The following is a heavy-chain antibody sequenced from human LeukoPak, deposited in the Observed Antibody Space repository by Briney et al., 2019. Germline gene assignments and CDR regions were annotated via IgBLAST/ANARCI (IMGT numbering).Heavy chain of an antibody. J-gene: IGHJ6*04. CDR2: IKQDESEK. CDR1: GFMFSGYW. CDR3: AKKWAIDV. V-gene: IGHV3-7*03. D-gene: IGHD1-26*01. Sequence: PGGSLRLSCAASGFMFSGYWMSWVRQAPGKGLEWVANIKQDESEKYYLDSVKGRFTISRDNSKTTLYLQMNSLRAEDTAVYFCAKKWAIDVWGKGTTVTISS.